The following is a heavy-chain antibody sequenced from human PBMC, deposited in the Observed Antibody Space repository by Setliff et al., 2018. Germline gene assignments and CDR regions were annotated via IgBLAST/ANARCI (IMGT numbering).Heavy chain of an antibody. CDR3: AGGQPLVRKYYYYMDV. D-gene: IGHD3-10*01. J-gene: IGHJ6*03. V-gene: IGHV1-69*13. CDR1: GGTFSSYV. CDR2: IIPMFGT. Sequence: GASVKVSCKSSGGTFSSYVISWVREAPGQGLEWMGGIIPMFGTNYAQKFQGRVTITADESTSTAYMGLSSLGSEDTAVYYCAGGQPLVRKYYYYMDVLGKGTTVTVSS.